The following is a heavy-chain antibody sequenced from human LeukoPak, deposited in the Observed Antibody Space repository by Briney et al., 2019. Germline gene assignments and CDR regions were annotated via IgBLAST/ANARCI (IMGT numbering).Heavy chain of an antibody. D-gene: IGHD5-18*01. CDR1: GYSFTSYS. J-gene: IGHJ4*02. Sequence: GESLKISCKGSGYSFTSYSIGWVRQMPGKGLEWMGIIYPGDSNTRYSPSFQGQVTFSADKSITTAYLQWSSLKASDTAMYYCARHRGSSLGYNGYWGQGTLVTVSS. CDR2: IYPGDSNT. V-gene: IGHV5-51*01. CDR3: ARHRGSSLGYNGY.